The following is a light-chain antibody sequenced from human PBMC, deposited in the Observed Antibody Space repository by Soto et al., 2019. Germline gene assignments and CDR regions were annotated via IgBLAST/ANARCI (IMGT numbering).Light chain of an antibody. Sequence: EIVLTQSPGTLSLSPGERATLSCRTSQTLSSSFLAWYQQTPGQAPRLLVYGASRRATGIPARLSGSGSGTEFTLTISSMQAEDFAVYYCQQYNNWITFGQGTRLVIK. J-gene: IGKJ5*01. CDR3: QQYNNWIT. V-gene: IGKV3-15*01. CDR1: QTLSSS. CDR2: GAS.